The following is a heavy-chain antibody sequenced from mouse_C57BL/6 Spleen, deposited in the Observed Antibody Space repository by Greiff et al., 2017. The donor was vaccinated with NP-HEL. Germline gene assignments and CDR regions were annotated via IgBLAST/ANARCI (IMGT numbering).Heavy chain of an antibody. V-gene: IGHV1-82*01. D-gene: IGHD1-1*01. CDR3: ADDYGSSRFAY. CDR2: IYPGDGDT. CDR1: GYAFSSSW. Sequence: QVQLQQSGPELVKPGASVKISCKASGYAFSSSWMNWVKQRPGKGLEWIGRIYPGDGDTNYNGKFKGKATLTADKSSSTAYMQLSSLTSEDSAVYFCADDYGSSRFAYWGQGTLVTVSA. J-gene: IGHJ3*01.